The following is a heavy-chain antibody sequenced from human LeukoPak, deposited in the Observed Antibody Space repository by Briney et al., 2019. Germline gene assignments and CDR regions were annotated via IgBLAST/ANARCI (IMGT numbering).Heavy chain of an antibody. J-gene: IGHJ4*02. CDR1: GGSISSGGYY. D-gene: IGHD2-15*01. CDR2: IYYSGST. CDR3: ASADVGSMGFDY. Sequence: PSQTLSLTCTVSGGSISSGGYYWSWIRQHPGTGLEWIGYIYYSGSTYYNPSLKSRVTISADTSKNQFSLKLSSVTAADTAVCYCASADVGSMGFDYWGQGTLVTVSS. V-gene: IGHV4-31*03.